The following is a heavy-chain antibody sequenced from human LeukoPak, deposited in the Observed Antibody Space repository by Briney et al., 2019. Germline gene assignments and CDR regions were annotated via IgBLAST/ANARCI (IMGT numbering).Heavy chain of an antibody. V-gene: IGHV1-2*02. CDR2: INPNSGGT. Sequence: ASVKVSCKASGYTFTGYYMHWVRQAPGQGLEWMGWINPNSGGTNYAQKFQGRVTMTRDTSISTAYMELSRLRSDDTAVYYCARVAQYSYGNPFDYWGQRTLVTVSS. J-gene: IGHJ4*02. D-gene: IGHD5-18*01. CDR1: GYTFTGYY. CDR3: ARVAQYSYGNPFDY.